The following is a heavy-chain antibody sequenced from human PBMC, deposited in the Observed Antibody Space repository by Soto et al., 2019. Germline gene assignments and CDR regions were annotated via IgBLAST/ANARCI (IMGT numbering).Heavy chain of an antibody. D-gene: IGHD3-3*01. J-gene: IGHJ6*02. CDR2: IIPIFGTA. CDR1: GGTFSSYA. Sequence: SVKVSCKASGGTFSSYAISWVRQAPGQGLEWMGGIIPIFGTANYAQKFQGRVTNTADESTSTAYMELSSLRSEDTAVYYCARGFTYYYFWRWYEHEMDVWGQGTTVTVPS. V-gene: IGHV1-69*13. CDR3: ARGFTYYYFWRWYEHEMDV.